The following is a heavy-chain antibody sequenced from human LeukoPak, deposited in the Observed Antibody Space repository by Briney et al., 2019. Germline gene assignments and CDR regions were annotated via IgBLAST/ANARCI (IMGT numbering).Heavy chain of an antibody. CDR1: GFTFSSHG. Sequence: PGGTLRLSCAASGFTFSSHGMNWVRQAPGEGLEWVSGISPNGVITYYADSVKGRFTISRDNSKGTVYPQMNSLRPEDTAVYYCAKDDAWLQYGNWGRGTLVTVSS. D-gene: IGHD5-24*01. CDR2: ISPNGVIT. CDR3: AKDDAWLQYGN. V-gene: IGHV3-23*01. J-gene: IGHJ4*02.